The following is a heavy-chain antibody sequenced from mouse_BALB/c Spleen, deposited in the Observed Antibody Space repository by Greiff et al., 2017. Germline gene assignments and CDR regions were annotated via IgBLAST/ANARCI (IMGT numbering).Heavy chain of an antibody. J-gene: IGHJ2*01. D-gene: IGHD1-1*01. Sequence: QVQLKQPGAELVRPGASVKLSCKASGYTFTSYWINWVKQRPGQGLEWIGNIYPSDSYTNYNQNFKDKSTLTVDKSSSTTYMQLSSPTSEDSAVYYCTRSSYYGSSNYFDYWGQGTTLTVSA. V-gene: IGHV1-69*01. CDR2: IYPSDSYT. CDR1: GYTFTSYW. CDR3: TRSSYYGSSNYFDY.